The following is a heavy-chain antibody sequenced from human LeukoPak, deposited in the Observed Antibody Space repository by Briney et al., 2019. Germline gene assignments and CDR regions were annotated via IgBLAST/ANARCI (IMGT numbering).Heavy chain of an antibody. CDR2: INPNSGGT. CDR1: GYTFTAYY. D-gene: IGHD3-22*01. V-gene: IGHV1-2*02. Sequence: DSVKVSCKASGYTFTAYYMHWVRQAPGQGLEWMGWINPNSGGTNYAQKFQGRVTMTRDTSISTAYMELSRLRSDDTAVYYCARRGLYYDSSGYYGEYYFDYWGQGTLVTVSS. J-gene: IGHJ4*02. CDR3: ARRGLYYDSSGYYGEYYFDY.